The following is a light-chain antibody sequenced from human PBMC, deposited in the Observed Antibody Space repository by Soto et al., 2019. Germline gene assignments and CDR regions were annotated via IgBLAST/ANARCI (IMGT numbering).Light chain of an antibody. CDR3: QQTSSAPFT. J-gene: IGKJ3*01. Sequence: DIQMTQSPSSLSASVGDRVTITCRASQTISNYLNWYQQKPGKAPKLLMFDAASLQSGVPSRFSGSGSRTDFTLTITSLQPEDFATYYCQQTSSAPFTFGPGTKVDIK. V-gene: IGKV1-39*01. CDR1: QTISNY. CDR2: DAA.